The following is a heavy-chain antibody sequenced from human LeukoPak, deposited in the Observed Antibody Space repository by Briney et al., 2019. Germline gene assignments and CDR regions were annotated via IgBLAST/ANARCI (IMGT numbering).Heavy chain of an antibody. J-gene: IGHJ6*03. CDR1: GLTLSSYG. Sequence: GGSLRLSCAAFGLTLSSYGMHWVRQAPGKGLEWVAVIWYDGSNKYYADSVKGRFTISRDNSKNTLYLQMNSLRAEDTAVYYCARDSGYYYGSGSYLYYYYYYMDVWGKGTTVTVSS. CDR2: IWYDGSNK. D-gene: IGHD3-10*01. CDR3: ARDSGYYYGSGSYLYYYYYYMDV. V-gene: IGHV3-33*01.